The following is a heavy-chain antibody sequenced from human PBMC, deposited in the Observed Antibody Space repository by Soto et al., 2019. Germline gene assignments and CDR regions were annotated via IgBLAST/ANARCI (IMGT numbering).Heavy chain of an antibody. CDR3: ARGGWTTYYSPFFDY. V-gene: IGHV2-5*02. D-gene: IGHD3-10*01. CDR1: GFSLSSSGVG. Sequence: QITLKESGPPLVIPTQTLTLTCTFSGFSLSSSGVGVGWIRQPPGKALEWLALIYWDDDKRYSPSLKSRLTITKDTSKNQVVLTLTKLDTVDTATYYCARGGWTTYYSPFFDYWGQGTLVTVSS. CDR2: IYWDDDK. J-gene: IGHJ4*02.